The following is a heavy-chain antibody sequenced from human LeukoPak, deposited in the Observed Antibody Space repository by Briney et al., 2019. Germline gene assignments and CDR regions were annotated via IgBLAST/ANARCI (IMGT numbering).Heavy chain of an antibody. J-gene: IGHJ4*02. V-gene: IGHV1-18*01. CDR3: ARAPLYGSCEY. Sequence: ASVKVSCKASGYTFTSYGISWVRQAPGQGLEWMGWISAYNGNTNYAQKLQGRVTVTTDASTSTAYMELRSLRSDDTAVYYCARAPLYGSCEYWGQGTLVTVSS. CDR1: GYTFTSYG. D-gene: IGHD6-6*01. CDR2: ISAYNGNT.